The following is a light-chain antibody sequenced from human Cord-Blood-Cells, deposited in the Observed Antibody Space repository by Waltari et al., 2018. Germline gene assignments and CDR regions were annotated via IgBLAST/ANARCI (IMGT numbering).Light chain of an antibody. V-gene: IGLV3-25*02. Sequence: SYELTQPPSVSVSPGQTARITCSGDALPKQYAYWYQQKPGRAPVLVIYKDSERPSGIPGRFSGSSSGTTVTLTSSGVQAEDEADYYCQSADSSGTYPVVFGGGTKLTVL. CDR2: KDS. CDR3: QSADSSGTYPVV. J-gene: IGLJ2*01. CDR1: ALPKQY.